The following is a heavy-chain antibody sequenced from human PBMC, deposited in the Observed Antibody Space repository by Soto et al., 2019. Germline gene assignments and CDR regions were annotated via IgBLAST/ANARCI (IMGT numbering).Heavy chain of an antibody. J-gene: IGHJ4*02. CDR2: ISGSGGST. D-gene: IGHD3-3*01. Sequence: GGSLRLSCAASGFTFSSYAMSWVRQAPGKGLEWVSAISGSGGSTYYADSVKGRFTISRDNSKNTLYLQMNSLRAEDTAVYYCAKDSDFWSGYYLRVYFDYWGQGTLVTVSS. CDR1: GFTFSSYA. V-gene: IGHV3-23*01. CDR3: AKDSDFWSGYYLRVYFDY.